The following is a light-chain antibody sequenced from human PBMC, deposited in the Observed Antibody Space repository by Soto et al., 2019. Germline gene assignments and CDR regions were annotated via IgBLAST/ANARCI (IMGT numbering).Light chain of an antibody. Sequence: EIVLTQSPATLSLSPGERATLSCRAGQSISDYLAWYQQRPGQAPRLLIFDASNRATGVPDRFSGGGSGTDFPLIISSLEPEDFAVYYCQQRVNWAPTFGGGTKVEI. V-gene: IGKV3-11*01. CDR1: QSISDY. CDR3: QQRVNWAPT. CDR2: DAS. J-gene: IGKJ4*01.